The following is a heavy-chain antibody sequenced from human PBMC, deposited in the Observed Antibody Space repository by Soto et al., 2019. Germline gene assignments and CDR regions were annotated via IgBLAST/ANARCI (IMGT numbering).Heavy chain of an antibody. D-gene: IGHD2-2*01. J-gene: IGHJ4*02. CDR3: ARLDEHCSSTSCYAALGDY. CDR2: IYPGDSDT. CDR1: GYSFTSYW. Sequence: LGESLKISCKGSGYSFTSYWIGWVRQMPGKGLEWMGIIYPGDSDTRYSPSFQGQVTISADKSISTAYLQWSSLKASDTAMYHCARLDEHCSSTSCYAALGDYWGQGTLVTVSS. V-gene: IGHV5-51*01.